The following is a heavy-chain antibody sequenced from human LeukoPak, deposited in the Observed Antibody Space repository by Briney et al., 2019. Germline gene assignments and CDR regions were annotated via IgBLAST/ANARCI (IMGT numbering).Heavy chain of an antibody. CDR2: IYHYGST. J-gene: IGHJ4*02. Sequence: SETLSLTCTVSGYSISSGYYWAWIRPPAGKGLEWIGSIYHYGSTFYNPSLKSRVTISVDTSKNQFSLNLSSVTAADTAVYYCARIPSTVVTAAFDYWGQGTLVTVSS. D-gene: IGHD2-21*02. V-gene: IGHV4-38-2*02. CDR1: GYSISSGYY. CDR3: ARIPSTVVTAAFDY.